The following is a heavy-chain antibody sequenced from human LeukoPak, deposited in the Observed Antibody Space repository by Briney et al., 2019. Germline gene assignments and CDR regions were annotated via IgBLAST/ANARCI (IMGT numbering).Heavy chain of an antibody. CDR1: GLTFRSYA. V-gene: IGHV3-23*01. J-gene: IGHJ4*02. Sequence: GGSLRLSCAASGLTFRSYAMNWVRQAPGKGLEWVSAISGSGGSTYYADSVKGRFTISRDNSKNTLYLQMNSLRAEDTAVYYCAKVVREGSPAGFRYYFDYWGQGPLVTVPS. CDR3: AKVVREGSPAGFRYYFDY. CDR2: ISGSGGST. D-gene: IGHD6-19*01.